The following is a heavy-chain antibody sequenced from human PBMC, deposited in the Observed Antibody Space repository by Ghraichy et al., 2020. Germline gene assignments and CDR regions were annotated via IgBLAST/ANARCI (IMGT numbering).Heavy chain of an antibody. CDR3: ARGELGDWNPADY. V-gene: IGHV3-7*03. CDR1: GFTFSSYW. J-gene: IGHJ4*02. CDR2: IKQDGSEK. Sequence: GRSLRLSCAASGFTFSSYWMSWVRQAPGKGLEWVANIKQDGSEKYYVDSVKGRFTISRDNAKNSLYLQMNSLRAEDTAVYYCARGELGDWNPADYWGQGTLVTVSS. D-gene: IGHD1-1*01.